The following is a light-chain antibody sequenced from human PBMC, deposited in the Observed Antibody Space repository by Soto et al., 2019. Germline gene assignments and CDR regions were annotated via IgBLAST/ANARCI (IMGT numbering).Light chain of an antibody. CDR1: QSISNY. CDR2: GAS. Sequence: DIQMTQSPFSLPASVGDRVNITCRASQSISNYLNWYQHKPGRAPSLLIHGASSLQGGVPSRFSGSGSGTDFTLTISSLHPEDFTTYYCRQTYSAPLTFGGGTMVEF. V-gene: IGKV1-39*01. J-gene: IGKJ4*01. CDR3: RQTYSAPLT.